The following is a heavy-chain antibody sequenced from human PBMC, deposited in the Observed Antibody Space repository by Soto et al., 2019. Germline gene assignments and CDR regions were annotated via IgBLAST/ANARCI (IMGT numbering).Heavy chain of an antibody. D-gene: IGHD4-17*01. CDR1: GFTVSSNY. J-gene: IGHJ4*02. V-gene: IGHV3-66*04. CDR2: IYSGGST. CDR3: ARHDYGDSYYFDY. Sequence: GGSLRLSCAASGFTVSSNYMSWVRQAPGKGLEWVSVIYSGGSTYYADSVKGRFTISRDNSKNTLYLQMNSLRAEDTAVYYCARHDYGDSYYFDYWGQGTLVTVSS.